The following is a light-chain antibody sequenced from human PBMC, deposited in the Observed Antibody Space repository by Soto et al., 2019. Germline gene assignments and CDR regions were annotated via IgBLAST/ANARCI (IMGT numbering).Light chain of an antibody. CDR2: GAS. Sequence: SPGERATLSCRASQSVSSNLAWYQQKPGQAPRLLIYGASTRATGIPARFSGSGSGTEFTLTISSLQSEDFAVYYCQQYNNWPPGTFGGGTKV. V-gene: IGKV3-15*01. J-gene: IGKJ4*01. CDR3: QQYNNWPPGT. CDR1: QSVSSN.